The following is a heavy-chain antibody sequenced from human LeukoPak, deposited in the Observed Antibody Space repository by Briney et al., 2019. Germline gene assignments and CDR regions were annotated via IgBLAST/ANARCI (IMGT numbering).Heavy chain of an antibody. J-gene: IGHJ4*02. CDR3: AGYSSSWTRATYYYFDY. Sequence: GGSLRLSCAASGFTFSSYAMSWVRQAPGKGLEWVSAISGSGGSTYYADSVKGRFTISRHNSKNTLYLQMNSLRAEDTAVYYCAGYSSSWTRATYYYFDYWGQGTLVTVSS. CDR1: GFTFSSYA. CDR2: ISGSGGST. V-gene: IGHV3-23*01. D-gene: IGHD6-13*01.